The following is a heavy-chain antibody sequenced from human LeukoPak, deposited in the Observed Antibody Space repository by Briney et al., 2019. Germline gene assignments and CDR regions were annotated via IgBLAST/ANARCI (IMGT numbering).Heavy chain of an antibody. D-gene: IGHD2-2*01. CDR3: ARDVGFINLGYCSSTSCSYFDY. J-gene: IGHJ4*02. Sequence: ASVKVSCKASGYTFTGYYMHWVRQAPGQGLEWMGWINPNSGGTNYAQKFQGRVTMTRDTSISTAYIELSRLRSDDTAVYYCARDVGFINLGYCSSTSCSYFDYWGQGTLVTVSS. V-gene: IGHV1-2*02. CDR2: INPNSGGT. CDR1: GYTFTGYY.